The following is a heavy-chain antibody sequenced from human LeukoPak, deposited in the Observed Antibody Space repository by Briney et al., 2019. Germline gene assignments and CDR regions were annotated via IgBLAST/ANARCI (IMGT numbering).Heavy chain of an antibody. CDR1: GYTLTKLS. Sequence: GASVKVSCKVSGYTLTKLSMHWVRQAPGKGLEWMGGFDPEDGETIYAQKFQGRVTMTEDTSTDTAYMELSSLRSEDTAVYYCATYYYGSGSYPHYYYYGMDVWGKGTTVTVSS. CDR3: ATYYYGSGSYPHYYYYGMDV. J-gene: IGHJ6*04. D-gene: IGHD3-10*01. CDR2: FDPEDGET. V-gene: IGHV1-24*01.